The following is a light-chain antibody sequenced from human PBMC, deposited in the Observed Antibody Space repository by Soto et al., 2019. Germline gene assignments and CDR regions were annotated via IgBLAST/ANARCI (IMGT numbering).Light chain of an antibody. V-gene: IGLV4-69*01. J-gene: IGLJ2*01. CDR3: QTWGTVHVV. Sequence: QSVLTQSPSASASLGASVKLTCTLSSGHSNYAIAWHQQQPEKGPRYLMKLNSDGSHNKGDGIPDRFSGSSSGAERYLTISSLQSEDEADYYCQTWGTVHVVFGGGTKLTVL. CDR1: SGHSNYA. CDR2: LNSDGSH.